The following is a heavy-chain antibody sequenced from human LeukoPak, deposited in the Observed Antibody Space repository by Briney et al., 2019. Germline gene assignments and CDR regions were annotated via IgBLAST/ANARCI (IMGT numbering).Heavy chain of an antibody. CDR1: GGSISSYY. V-gene: IGHV4-59*08. CDR2: IYYSGST. D-gene: IGHD3-9*01. CDR3: ARLSGNFDWLLAGYYYYGMDV. Sequence: SETLSLTCTVSGGSISSYYWSWIRQPPGKGLEWIGYIYYSGSTNYNPSLKSRVTISVDTSKNQFSPKLSSVTAADTAVYYCARLSGNFDWLLAGYYYYGMDVWGQGTTVTVSS. J-gene: IGHJ6*02.